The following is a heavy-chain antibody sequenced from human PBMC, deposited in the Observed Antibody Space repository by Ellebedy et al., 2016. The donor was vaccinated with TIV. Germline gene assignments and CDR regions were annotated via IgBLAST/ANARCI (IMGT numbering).Heavy chain of an antibody. CDR2: INPNSGGT. V-gene: IGHV1-2*02. CDR3: ARATRIADYYYYYGMDV. Sequence: ASVKVSCXASGYTFTGYYMHWVRQAPGQGLEWMGWINPNSGGTNYAQKFQGRVTMTRDTSISTAYMELSRLRSDDTAVYYCARATRIADYYYYYGMDVWGQGTTVTVSS. J-gene: IGHJ6*02. CDR1: GYTFTGYY. D-gene: IGHD6-13*01.